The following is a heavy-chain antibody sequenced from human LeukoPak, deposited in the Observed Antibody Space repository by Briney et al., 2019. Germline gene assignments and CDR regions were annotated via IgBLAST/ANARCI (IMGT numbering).Heavy chain of an antibody. V-gene: IGHV4-30-2*01. J-gene: IGHJ3*02. D-gene: IGHD3-22*01. CDR2: IYHSGST. CDR1: GGSISRGGYW. CDR3: ARAQEGYYYDSSGRRGAFDI. Sequence: TLSLTCAVSGGSISRGGYWWSWIRQPPGRGLEWIGYIYHSGSTHYNPSLKSRLTISVDSYKNQSPLQLSSVPAADTAVYYCARAQEGYYYDSSGRRGAFDIWGKGAMVTVSS.